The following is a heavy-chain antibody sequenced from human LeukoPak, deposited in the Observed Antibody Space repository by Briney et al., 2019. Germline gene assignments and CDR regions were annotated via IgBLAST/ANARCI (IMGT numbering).Heavy chain of an antibody. D-gene: IGHD1-26*01. CDR3: ARVPAKWELLRSAFDI. J-gene: IGHJ3*02. V-gene: IGHV1-2*06. CDR1: GYTFTGYY. CDR2: INPNSGGT. Sequence: GASVKVSCKASGYTFTGYYMHWVRQAPGQGLEWMGRINPNSGGTNYSQKFQGRVTMTRDTSISTAYMELSRLRSDDTAVYYCARVPAKWELLRSAFDIWGQGTMVTVSS.